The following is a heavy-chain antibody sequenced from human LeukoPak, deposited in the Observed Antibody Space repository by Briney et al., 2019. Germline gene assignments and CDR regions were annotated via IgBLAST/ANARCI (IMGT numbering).Heavy chain of an antibody. V-gene: IGHV3-21*04. CDR1: GFTFSSYS. D-gene: IGHD3-10*01. CDR2: ISSSSSYI. J-gene: IGHJ4*02. Sequence: PGGSLRLSCAASGFTFSSYSMNWVRQAPGKGLEWVSSISSSSSYIYYADSVKGRFTISRDNAKNSLYLQMNSLRAEDTALYYCAKGSTPRGSGSYYKPYYFDYWGQGTLVTVSS. CDR3: AKGSTPRGSGSYYKPYYFDY.